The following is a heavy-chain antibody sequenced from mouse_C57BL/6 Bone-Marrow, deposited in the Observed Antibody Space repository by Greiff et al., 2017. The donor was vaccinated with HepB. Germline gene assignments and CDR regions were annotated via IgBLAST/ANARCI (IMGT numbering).Heavy chain of an antibody. CDR1: GYTFTDYY. CDR2: IYPGSGNT. Sequence: VQLQQSDAELVKPGASVKLSCKASGYTFTDYYINWVKQRPGQGLEWIARIYPGSGNTYYNEKFKGKATLTAEKSSSTAYMQLSSLTSEDSAVYFCARSLIYYYGSSRYFDVWGTGTTVTVSS. V-gene: IGHV1-76*01. CDR3: ARSLIYYYGSSRYFDV. J-gene: IGHJ1*03. D-gene: IGHD1-1*01.